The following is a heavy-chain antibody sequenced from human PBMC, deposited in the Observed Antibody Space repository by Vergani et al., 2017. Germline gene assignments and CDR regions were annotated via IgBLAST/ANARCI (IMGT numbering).Heavy chain of an antibody. J-gene: IGHJ5*02. D-gene: IGHD2-2*01. CDR2: INPSGGST. Sequence: QVQLVQSGAEVKKPGASVQVSCKASGYTFSTYGISWVRQAPGQGLEWMGIINPSGGSTSYAQKFQGRVTMTRDTSTSTVYMELSSLRSEDTAVYYCARDSRYCXSTSCYVGRDWFDPWGQGTLVTVSS. V-gene: IGHV1-46*01. CDR1: GYTFSTYG. CDR3: ARDSRYCXSTSCYVGRDWFDP.